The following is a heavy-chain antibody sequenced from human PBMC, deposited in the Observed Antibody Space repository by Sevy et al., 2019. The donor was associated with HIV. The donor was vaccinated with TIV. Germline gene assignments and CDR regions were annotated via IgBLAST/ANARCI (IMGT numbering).Heavy chain of an antibody. CDR1: GFIFGTYA. J-gene: IGHJ6*02. V-gene: IGHV3-23*01. Sequence: GGSLRLSCAASGFIFGTYAMSWVRQAPGKGLEWVSAISGSGGSTYYADSLKGRFTISRDNSKKKLYLQMNSLRAEDTAVYYCAKGGRTFYGMDVWGQGTTVTVSS. CDR3: AKGGRTFYGMDV. CDR2: ISGSGGST.